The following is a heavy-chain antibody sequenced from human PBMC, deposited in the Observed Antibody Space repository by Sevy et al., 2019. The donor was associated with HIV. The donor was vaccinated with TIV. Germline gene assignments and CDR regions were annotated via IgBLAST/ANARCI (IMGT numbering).Heavy chain of an antibody. CDR2: ISYDGSNR. D-gene: IGHD1-1*01. CDR1: GFTFTYYS. V-gene: IGHV3-30-3*01. CDR3: ALERLYSNVAEYFQN. Sequence: GGSLRLSCAASGFTFTYYSMHWVRQAPGKGLEWVATISYDGSNRHYADSVQGRFTNSRDNSKNSLFLQMNSLRAEDTAGYYCALERLYSNVAEYFQNWGEGTLVTVSS. J-gene: IGHJ1*01.